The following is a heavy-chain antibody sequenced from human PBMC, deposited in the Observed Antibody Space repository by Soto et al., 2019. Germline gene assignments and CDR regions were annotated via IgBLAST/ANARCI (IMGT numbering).Heavy chain of an antibody. Sequence: QVQLVQSGAEVKKPGASVKVSCRASGYTFTSYGISWVRQAPGQGLEWMGWISAYNGNTNYAQKLQGRVTMTTDTSTSTAYMELRSLRSDDTAVYYCARDPLAYSGSYHRALGYWGQGTLVTVSS. D-gene: IGHD1-26*01. J-gene: IGHJ4*02. CDR3: ARDPLAYSGSYHRALGY. CDR1: GYTFTSYG. CDR2: ISAYNGNT. V-gene: IGHV1-18*04.